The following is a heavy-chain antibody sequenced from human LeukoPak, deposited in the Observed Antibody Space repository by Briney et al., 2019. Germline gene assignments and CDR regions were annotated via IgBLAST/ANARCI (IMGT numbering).Heavy chain of an antibody. CDR1: GGSISSGGYS. J-gene: IGHJ4*02. CDR2: IYHSGST. V-gene: IGHV4-30-2*01. D-gene: IGHD2-21*01. CDR3: ARGENSPPDFGY. Sequence: ASETLSLTCAVSGGSISSGGYSWSWIRQPPGKGLEWIGYIYHSGSTYYNPSLKSRVTISVDRSKNQFSLKLSSVTAADTAVYYCARGENSPPDFGYWGQGTLVTVSS.